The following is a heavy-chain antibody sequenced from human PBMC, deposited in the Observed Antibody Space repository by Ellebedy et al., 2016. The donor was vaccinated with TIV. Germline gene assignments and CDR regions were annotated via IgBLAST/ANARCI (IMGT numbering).Heavy chain of an antibody. J-gene: IGHJ3*02. Sequence: MPSETLSLTCTVSGGSISSSSYYWGWLRQPPGKGLEWIGSIYYSGSTYYNPSLTSRVTISVDTSKNQFSLKLSSVTAADTAVYYCARHVVAAASPMTYDAFDIWGQGTMVTVSS. CDR1: GGSISSSSYY. CDR3: ARHVVAAASPMTYDAFDI. D-gene: IGHD6-13*01. V-gene: IGHV4-39*01. CDR2: IYYSGST.